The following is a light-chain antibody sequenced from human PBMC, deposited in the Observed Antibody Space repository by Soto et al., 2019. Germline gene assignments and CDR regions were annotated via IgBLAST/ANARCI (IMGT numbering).Light chain of an antibody. CDR1: QTISSW. J-gene: IGKJ1*01. CDR3: QHYNSYSDA. CDR2: KAS. Sequence: DIQMTQSPSTLSGSVGDRVTITCRASQTISSWLAWNQQKPGKAPKLLIYKASTLESGAPSRFSGSGSATEFTHTISSLQPDDFATYYCQHYNSYSDAFGQGTKVELK. V-gene: IGKV1-5*03.